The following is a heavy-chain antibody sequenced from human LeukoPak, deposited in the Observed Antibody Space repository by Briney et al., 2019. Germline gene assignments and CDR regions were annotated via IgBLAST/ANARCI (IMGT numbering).Heavy chain of an antibody. J-gene: IGHJ3*02. V-gene: IGHV1-2*02. CDR3: ARVQWELLQDAFDI. CDR1: GYTLTELS. D-gene: IGHD1-26*01. CDR2: INPNSGGT. Sequence: ASGKVSCKVSGYTLTELSMHWVRQAPGQGLEWMGWINPNSGGTNYAQKFQGRVTMTRDTSISTAYMELSRLRSDDTAVYYCARVQWELLQDAFDIWGQGTMVTVSS.